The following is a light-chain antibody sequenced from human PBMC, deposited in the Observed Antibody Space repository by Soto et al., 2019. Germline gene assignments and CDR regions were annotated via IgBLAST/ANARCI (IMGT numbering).Light chain of an antibody. J-gene: IGKJ1*01. V-gene: IGKV1-5*03. Sequence: DIQMTQSPSTLSASVGDRVIITCRASQSISSWLAWYLQKPGKAPKLLIYKASSLASGVPSRFSGSGSGTELTLTISSLQPDDFATYYCQQYNSYPWTFGQGNKVEIK. CDR2: KAS. CDR1: QSISSW. CDR3: QQYNSYPWT.